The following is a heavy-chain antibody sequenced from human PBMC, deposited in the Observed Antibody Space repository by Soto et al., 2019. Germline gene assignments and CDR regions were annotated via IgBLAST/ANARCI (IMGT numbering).Heavy chain of an antibody. CDR1: GFTFSSYW. CDR2: INSDGSST. CDR3: ASVSKGFLERLDYYYYYMDV. D-gene: IGHD3-3*01. Sequence: GGSLRLSCAASGFTFSSYWMHWVRQAPGKGLVWVSRINSDGSSTSYADSVKGRFTISRDNAKNTLYLQMNSLRAEDTAVYYCASVSKGFLERLDYYYYYMDVWGKGTTVTVSS. V-gene: IGHV3-74*01. J-gene: IGHJ6*03.